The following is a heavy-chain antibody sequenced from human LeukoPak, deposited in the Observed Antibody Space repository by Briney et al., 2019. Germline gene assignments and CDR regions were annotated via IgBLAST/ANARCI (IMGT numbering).Heavy chain of an antibody. J-gene: IGHJ4*02. D-gene: IGHD3-10*01. Sequence: GGSLRLSCGASGFTFSSYAVSWVRQTPGEGLEWVSAISGGGGSTYYADSVKGRFTISRDNSKNTLYLQLNSLRAEDTALYYCAKMDYGSGSYYVLNSPDYWGQGTLVTVSS. V-gene: IGHV3-23*01. CDR2: ISGGGGST. CDR3: AKMDYGSGSYYVLNSPDY. CDR1: GFTFSSYA.